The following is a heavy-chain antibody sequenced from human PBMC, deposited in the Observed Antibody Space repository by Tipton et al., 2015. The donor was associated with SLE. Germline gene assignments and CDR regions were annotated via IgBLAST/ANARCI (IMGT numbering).Heavy chain of an antibody. J-gene: IGHJ4*02. D-gene: IGHD3-3*01. V-gene: IGHV3-23*03. CDR2: IYSGGEI. CDR3: AKDVGDFGSDSHIDY. Sequence: SLRLSCAASGFTFSSYAMSWLRQVPGKGLEWVSLIYSGGEIYYGDSVKGRFTISRDNSKNTLYLQMSSLRAEDTAIYYCAKDVGDFGSDSHIDYWGQGTLVTVSS. CDR1: GFTFSSYA.